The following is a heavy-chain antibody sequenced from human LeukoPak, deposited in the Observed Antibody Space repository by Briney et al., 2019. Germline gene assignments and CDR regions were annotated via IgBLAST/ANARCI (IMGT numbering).Heavy chain of an antibody. D-gene: IGHD2-15*01. V-gene: IGHV4-39*07. CDR3: ARDGVGSGLFDY. J-gene: IGHJ4*02. Sequence: SETLSLTCTVSGGSISSSSYYWGWIRQPPGKGLEWIGSIYYSGSTYYNPSLDRRLSISLDTSKNQFYLKLRSVTAADTAIYYCARDGVGSGLFDYWGQGTRVTVSS. CDR1: GGSISSSSYY. CDR2: IYYSGST.